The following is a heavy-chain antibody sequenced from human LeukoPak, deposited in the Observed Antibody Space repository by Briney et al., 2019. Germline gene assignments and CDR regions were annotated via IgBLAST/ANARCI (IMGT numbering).Heavy chain of an antibody. CDR1: GFTFSSYS. Sequence: PGGSLRLSCAASGFTFSSYSMNWVRQAPGKGLEWVSSISSSSSYIYYADSVKGRFTISRDNAKNSLYLQMNSLRAEDTAVYYCARETLRGIAVLGSWGQGTLVTVSS. V-gene: IGHV3-21*01. D-gene: IGHD6-19*01. CDR3: ARETLRGIAVLGS. CDR2: ISSSSSYI. J-gene: IGHJ5*02.